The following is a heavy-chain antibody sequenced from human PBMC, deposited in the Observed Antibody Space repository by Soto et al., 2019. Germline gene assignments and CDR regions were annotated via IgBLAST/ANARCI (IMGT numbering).Heavy chain of an antibody. CDR3: AKSGPAAGTVFVFVDY. CDR2: ISYDGSNK. D-gene: IGHD6-13*01. CDR1: GFTFSSYG. Sequence: GGSLRLSCAASGFTFSSYGMHWVRQAPGKGLEWVAVISYDGSNKYYADSVKGRFTISRDNSKNTLYLQMNSLRAEDTAVYYCAKSGPAAGTVFVFVDYWGQGTLVTVSS. J-gene: IGHJ4*02. V-gene: IGHV3-30*18.